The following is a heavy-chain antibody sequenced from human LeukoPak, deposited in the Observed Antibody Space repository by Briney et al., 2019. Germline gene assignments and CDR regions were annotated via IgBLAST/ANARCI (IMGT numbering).Heavy chain of an antibody. CDR1: GGSISSYS. CDR3: ARDTSAASGMQH. V-gene: IGHV4-59*01. D-gene: IGHD6-25*01. CDR2: FVTTTR. Sequence: SETLSLTCTVSGGSISSYSWSWIRQSPGKGLEWIASFVTTTRTYNPSFKSRVAMSLDTSKNQFSLSLKSLTTADSAIHYCARDTSAASGMQHWGRGTLVTVSS. J-gene: IGHJ1*01.